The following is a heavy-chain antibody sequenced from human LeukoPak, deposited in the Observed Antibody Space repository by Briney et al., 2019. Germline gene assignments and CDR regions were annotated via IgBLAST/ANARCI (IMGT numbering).Heavy chain of an antibody. Sequence: ASVKVSCKASGYTFTSYAMHWVRQAPGQRLEWMGWINAGNGNTKYSQEFQGRVTITRDTSASTAYMELSSLRSDDTAVYYCASYPRQFGEYNWFDPWGQGTLVTVSS. D-gene: IGHD3-10*01. CDR1: GYTFTSYA. V-gene: IGHV1-3*01. J-gene: IGHJ5*01. CDR2: INAGNGNT. CDR3: ASYPRQFGEYNWFDP.